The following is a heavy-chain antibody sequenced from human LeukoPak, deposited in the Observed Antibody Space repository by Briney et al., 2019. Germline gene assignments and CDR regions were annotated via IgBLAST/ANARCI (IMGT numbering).Heavy chain of an antibody. CDR2: ISTAGDT. J-gene: IGHJ4*02. D-gene: IGHD6-13*01. CDR3: AKDGHPGYHFDY. Sequence: PGGSLRLSCAASGFTFSNYDMHWVRQATGKCLEWVSAISTAGDTYYPGSVKGRFTISRENAKNSLYLQMNSLRAGDTAVYYCAKDGHPGYHFDYWGQGTLVTVSS. V-gene: IGHV3-13*01. CDR1: GFTFSNYD.